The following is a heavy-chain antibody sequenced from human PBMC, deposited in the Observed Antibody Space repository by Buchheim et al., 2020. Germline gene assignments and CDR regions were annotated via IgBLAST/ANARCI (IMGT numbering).Heavy chain of an antibody. D-gene: IGHD6-13*01. V-gene: IGHV3-48*03. CDR3: AKGIAAAVNY. CDR2: ISSSGSTI. J-gene: IGHJ4*02. Sequence: EVQLVESGGGLVQPGGSLRLSCAASGFTFSSYEMNWVRQAPGKGLEWVSYISSSGSTIYYADSVKGRFTVSRDNSENTLYLQMNSLRADDTAVYYCAKGIAAAVNYWGQGTL. CDR1: GFTFSSYE.